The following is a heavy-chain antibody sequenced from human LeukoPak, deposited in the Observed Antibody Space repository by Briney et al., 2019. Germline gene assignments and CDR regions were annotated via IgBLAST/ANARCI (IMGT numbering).Heavy chain of an antibody. CDR1: GFTFSDYY. Sequence: GGSLRLSCAASGFTFSDYYMSWIRQAPGKGLEGVSYISSSGSTIYYADSVKGRFTISRDNAKNPLYLQMNSLRAEDTAVYYCARDPYGEYYFDYWGQGTLVTVSS. CDR3: ARDPYGEYYFDY. V-gene: IGHV3-11*01. CDR2: ISSSGSTI. D-gene: IGHD3-10*01. J-gene: IGHJ4*02.